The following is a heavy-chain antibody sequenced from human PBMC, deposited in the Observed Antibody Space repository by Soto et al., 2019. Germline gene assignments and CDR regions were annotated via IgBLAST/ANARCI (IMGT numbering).Heavy chain of an antibody. J-gene: IGHJ3*02. CDR1: GFTFSSYG. CDR3: AKERITMIVVGTVDAFDI. CDR2: ISYDGSNK. D-gene: IGHD3-22*01. V-gene: IGHV3-30*18. Sequence: GSSLRLSCAASGFTFSSYGMHWVRQAPGKGLEWVAVISYDGSNKYYADSVKGLFTISRDNSKNTLYLQMNGLRAEDTAVYYCAKERITMIVVGTVDAFDIWGQGTMVTVSS.